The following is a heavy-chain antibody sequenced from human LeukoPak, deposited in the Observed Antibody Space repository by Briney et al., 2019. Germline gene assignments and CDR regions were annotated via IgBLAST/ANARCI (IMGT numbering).Heavy chain of an antibody. CDR1: GGSFSGYY. J-gene: IGHJ6*02. CDR2: INHSGST. CDR3: ARAPRPANDYGDYYYYYGMDV. Sequence: PSETLSLTCAVYGGSFSGYYWSWIHQPPGKGLEWIGEINHSGSTNYNPSLKSRVTISVDTSKNQFSLKLSSVTAADTAVYYCARAPRPANDYGDYYYYYGMDVWGQGTTVTVSS. V-gene: IGHV4-34*01. D-gene: IGHD4-17*01.